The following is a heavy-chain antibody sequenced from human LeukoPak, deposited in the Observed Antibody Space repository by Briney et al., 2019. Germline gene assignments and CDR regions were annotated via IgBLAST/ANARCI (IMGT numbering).Heavy chain of an antibody. V-gene: IGHV3-74*01. CDR3: ARELSGSSSRHFDY. J-gene: IGHJ4*02. CDR2: INTDGGNT. D-gene: IGHD2-15*01. CDR1: GFIFGDYY. Sequence: PGGSLRLSCKASGFIFGDYYMNWIRQAPGKGLVWVSRINTDGGNTNYADSVKGRFTISRDNAKDTLYLQMNSLRAEDTAVYYCARELSGSSSRHFDYWGQGTLVTVSS.